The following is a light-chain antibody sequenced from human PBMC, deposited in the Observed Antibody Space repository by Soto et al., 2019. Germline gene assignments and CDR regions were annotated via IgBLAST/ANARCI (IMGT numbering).Light chain of an antibody. CDR2: DAS. Sequence: EIVMTQSPATLSVSPGERATLSCRASQSVSNNLAWYQQKSGQAPRLLIYDASTRATGIPARFSGSGSGTEFTLTISSLQSEDFAVYYCQQYSNWPPLPFGGGTEVEIK. J-gene: IGKJ4*01. CDR1: QSVSNN. V-gene: IGKV3D-15*01. CDR3: QQYSNWPPLP.